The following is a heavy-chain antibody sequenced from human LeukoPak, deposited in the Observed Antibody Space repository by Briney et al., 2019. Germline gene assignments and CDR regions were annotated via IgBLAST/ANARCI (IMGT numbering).Heavy chain of an antibody. D-gene: IGHD6-13*01. CDR3: ARDGLSAAALDAFDT. V-gene: IGHV1-3*01. Sequence: ASVKVSCKASGYIFTSYSMHWVRQAPGRRLEWMGSINAVNGNTKFSQKFQGRVTITRDTSASTAFMELSSLRSEDTAVYYCARDGLSAAALDAFDTWGQGTMVTVSS. J-gene: IGHJ3*02. CDR1: GYIFTSYS. CDR2: INAVNGNT.